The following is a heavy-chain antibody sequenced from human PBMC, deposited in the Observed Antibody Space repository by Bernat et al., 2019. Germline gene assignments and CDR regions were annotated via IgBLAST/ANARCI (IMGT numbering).Heavy chain of an antibody. Sequence: QVQLQQWGAGLLKPSETLSLTCAVYGGSFSGYYWSWIRQPPGKGLEWIGEINHSGSTYYNPSLKSRVTISVDTSKNQFSLKLSSVTAADTAVYYCARLKRYCSSTSCYSGFRAFDIWGQGTMVTVSS. CDR1: GGSFSGYY. CDR3: ARLKRYCSSTSCYSGFRAFDI. CDR2: INHSGST. J-gene: IGHJ3*02. D-gene: IGHD2-2*01. V-gene: IGHV4-34*01.